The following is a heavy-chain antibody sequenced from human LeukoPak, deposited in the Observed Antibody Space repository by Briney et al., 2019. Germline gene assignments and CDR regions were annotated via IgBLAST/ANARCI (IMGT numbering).Heavy chain of an antibody. J-gene: IGHJ4*02. CDR1: GFTVSSNY. D-gene: IGHD6-19*01. Sequence: GGSLRLSCAASGFTVSSNYMSWVRQAPGKGLEWVSVISGSGGSTYYADSVKGRFTISRDNSKNTLYLQMNSLRAEDTAVYYCAKVNRQSGWYGSDFDYWGQGTLVTVSS. V-gene: IGHV3-23*01. CDR3: AKVNRQSGWYGSDFDY. CDR2: ISGSGGST.